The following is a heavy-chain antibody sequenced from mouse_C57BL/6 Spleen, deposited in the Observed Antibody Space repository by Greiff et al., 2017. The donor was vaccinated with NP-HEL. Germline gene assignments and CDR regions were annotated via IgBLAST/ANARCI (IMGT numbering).Heavy chain of an antibody. CDR2: INPYNGGT. CDR1: GYTFTDYY. Sequence: VHVKQSGPVLVKPGASVKMSCKASGYTFTDYYMNWVKQSHGKSLEWIGVINPYNGGTSYNQKFKGKATLTVDKSSSTAYMELNSLTSEDSAVYYCARDRYYYAMDYWGQGTSVTVSS. CDR3: ARDRYYYAMDY. V-gene: IGHV1-19*01. J-gene: IGHJ4*01.